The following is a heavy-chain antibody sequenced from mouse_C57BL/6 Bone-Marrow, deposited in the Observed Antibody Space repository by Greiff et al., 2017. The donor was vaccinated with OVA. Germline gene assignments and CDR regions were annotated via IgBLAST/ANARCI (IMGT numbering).Heavy chain of an antibody. D-gene: IGHD1-1*01. V-gene: IGHV1-76*01. Sequence: VHLVESGAELVRPGASVKLSCKASGYTFTDYYISWVKQRPGQGLEWIARIYPRSGNTYYNEKFKGKATLTADKSSSTAYMELRSLTSEDSAVYFCARDTTVVAPFAYWGQGTLVTVSA. CDR3: ARDTTVVAPFAY. CDR1: GYTFTDYY. CDR2: IYPRSGNT. J-gene: IGHJ3*01.